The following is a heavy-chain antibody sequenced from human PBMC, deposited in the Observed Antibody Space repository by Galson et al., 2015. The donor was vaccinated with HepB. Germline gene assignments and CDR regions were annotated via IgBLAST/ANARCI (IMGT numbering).Heavy chain of an antibody. J-gene: IGHJ3*02. D-gene: IGHD2-2*01. CDR3: ARLPGVPVNAFDI. CDR2: INYSGNT. CDR1: GGSVSSRICY. Sequence: SETLSLTCTASGGSVSSRICYWGWIRQPPGKGLEWIGTINYSGNTYYNPSLKSRVTISVDTSKNQFSLKLSSVIAADTAVYYCARLPGVPVNAFDIWGQGTMVTVSS. V-gene: IGHV4-39*01.